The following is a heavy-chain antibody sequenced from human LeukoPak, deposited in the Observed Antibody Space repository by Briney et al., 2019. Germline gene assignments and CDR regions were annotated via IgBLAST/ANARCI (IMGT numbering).Heavy chain of an antibody. V-gene: IGHV4-34*01. CDR3: AAAYVWLAPFDY. CDR1: GGSFGGYY. J-gene: IGHJ4*02. CDR2: INHSGST. D-gene: IGHD3-16*01. Sequence: PSETLSLTCAVYGGSFGGYYWSWIRQPPGKGLEWIGEINHSGSTNYNPSLKSRVTISVDTSKNQFSLKLSSVTAADTAVYYCAAAYVWLAPFDYWGQGTLVTVSS.